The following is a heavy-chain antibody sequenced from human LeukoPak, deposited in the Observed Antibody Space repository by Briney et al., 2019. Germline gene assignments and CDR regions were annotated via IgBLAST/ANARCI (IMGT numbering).Heavy chain of an antibody. CDR1: GYSFTSYW. D-gene: IGHD2-15*01. Sequence: GESLQISCKGSGYSFTSYWIGWVRQMPGKGLEWMGIIYPGDSDTRYSPSFRGQVTISADKSISTAYLQWSSLKASDTAMYYCASRGYCSGGTCYSSAFDIWGQGTMVTVSS. CDR2: IYPGDSDT. CDR3: ASRGYCSGGTCYSSAFDI. J-gene: IGHJ3*02. V-gene: IGHV5-51*01.